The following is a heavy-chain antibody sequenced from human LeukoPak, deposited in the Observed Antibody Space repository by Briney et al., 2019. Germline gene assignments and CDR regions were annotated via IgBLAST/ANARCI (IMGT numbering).Heavy chain of an antibody. CDR3: ARETAWSIVGALH. D-gene: IGHD1-26*01. CDR2: IYHSGST. CDR1: GGSISSGDYY. V-gene: IGHV4-30-4*08. J-gene: IGHJ4*02. Sequence: SETLSLTCTVSGGSISSGDYYWSWIRQPPGKGLEWIGYIYHSGSTYYNPSLKSRVTISVDTSKNQFSLKLSSVTAADTAVYYCARETAWSIVGALHWGQGTLVTVSS.